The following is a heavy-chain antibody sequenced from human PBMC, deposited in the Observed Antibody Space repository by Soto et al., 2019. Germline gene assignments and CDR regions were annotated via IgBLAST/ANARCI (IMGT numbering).Heavy chain of an antibody. CDR1: GYTFTGYY. J-gene: IGHJ6*02. CDR2: INPNSGGT. Sequence: RASVKVSCKASGYTFTGYYMHWVRQAPGQGLEWMGWINPNSGGTNYAQKFQGWVTMTRDTSISTAYMELSRLRSDDTAVYYCARAQRGYSGYDYYYYGMDVWGQGTTVTVSS. D-gene: IGHD5-12*01. V-gene: IGHV1-2*04. CDR3: ARAQRGYSGYDYYYYGMDV.